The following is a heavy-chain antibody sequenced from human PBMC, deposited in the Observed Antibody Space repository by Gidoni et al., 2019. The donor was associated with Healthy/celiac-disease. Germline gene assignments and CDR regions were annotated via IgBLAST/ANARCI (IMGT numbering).Heavy chain of an antibody. CDR2: IYYSGST. J-gene: IGHJ4*02. CDR1: GGSISSSSYY. D-gene: IGHD6-19*01. Sequence: QLQLQESGPGLVKPSETLSLPCTVSGGSISSSSYYWGWIRQPPGKGLEWIGSIYYSGSTYYNPSLKSRVTISVDTSKNQFSLKLSSVTAADTAVYYCARLHSSGWFDYWGQGTLVTVSS. V-gene: IGHV4-39*01. CDR3: ARLHSSGWFDY.